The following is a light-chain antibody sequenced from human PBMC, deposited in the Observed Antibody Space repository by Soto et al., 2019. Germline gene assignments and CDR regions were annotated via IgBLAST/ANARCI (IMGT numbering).Light chain of an antibody. Sequence: EIILTQSPGTLALSPGDGATLSCRASQTVNRNYLAWHHQSPGQPPRRLIYGVSNRASGVPDRFSGDGSGAEFTLSCGMRDPDDFGMYYCQHDIDSPRTFGQGTRVEVK. V-gene: IGKV3-20*01. J-gene: IGKJ1*01. CDR2: GVS. CDR1: QTVNRNY. CDR3: QHDIDSPRT.